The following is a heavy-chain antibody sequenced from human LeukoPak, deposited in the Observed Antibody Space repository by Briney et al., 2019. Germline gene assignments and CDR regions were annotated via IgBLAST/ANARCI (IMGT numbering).Heavy chain of an antibody. Sequence: ASVKVSCKASGYTFTSYAMHWVRQAPGQRLEWMGWINAGNGNTKYSQTFQGRVTITRDTSASTAYMELSSLRSEDTAVYYCARGSMSPAEWFGELYDWFDPWGQGTLVTVSS. V-gene: IGHV1-3*01. CDR3: ARGSMSPAEWFGELYDWFDP. CDR1: GYTFTSYA. CDR2: INAGNGNT. D-gene: IGHD3-10*01. J-gene: IGHJ5*02.